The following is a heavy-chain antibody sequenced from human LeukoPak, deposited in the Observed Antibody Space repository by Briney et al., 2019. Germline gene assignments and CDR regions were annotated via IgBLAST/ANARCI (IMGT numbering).Heavy chain of an antibody. D-gene: IGHD6-19*01. CDR1: GFTFGDYA. V-gene: IGHV3-49*03. J-gene: IGHJ5*02. CDR3: TTSIAVAGPGGFDP. CDR2: IRSKAYGGTT. Sequence: GGSLRLSCTASGFTFGDYAMSWFRQAPGKGLEWVGFIRSKAYGGTTEYAASVKGRFTIPRDDSKSIAYLQMNSLKTEDTAVYYCTTSIAVAGPGGFDPWGQGTLVTVSP.